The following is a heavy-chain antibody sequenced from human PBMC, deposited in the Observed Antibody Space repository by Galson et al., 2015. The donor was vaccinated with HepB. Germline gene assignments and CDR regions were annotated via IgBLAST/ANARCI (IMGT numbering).Heavy chain of an antibody. CDR2: ISSSGSTI. D-gene: IGHD3-3*01. CDR3: ARGGSGYYLVNDAFDI. Sequence: SLRLSCAASGFTFSDYYMSWIRQAPGKGLEWVSYISSSGSTIYYADSVKGRFTISRDNAKNSLYLQMNSLRSEDTAVYCCARGGSGYYLVNDAFDIWGQGTMVTVSS. J-gene: IGHJ3*02. V-gene: IGHV3-11*01. CDR1: GFTFSDYY.